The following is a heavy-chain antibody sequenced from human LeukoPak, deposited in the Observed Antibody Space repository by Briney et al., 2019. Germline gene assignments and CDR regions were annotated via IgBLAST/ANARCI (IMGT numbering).Heavy chain of an antibody. J-gene: IGHJ4*02. CDR1: GFTLSLYG. D-gene: IGHD6-6*01. Sequence: PGGSLRLSCAVSGFTLSLYGMNWVRQAPGKGLEWISHISASSSGIFYADSVKGRFITSRDNTRSSLYLQMNSLRAVDTAVYYCVRDPSSVRLPFGSWGQGTLVTVSS. V-gene: IGHV3-48*01. CDR2: ISASSSGI. CDR3: VRDPSSVRLPFGS.